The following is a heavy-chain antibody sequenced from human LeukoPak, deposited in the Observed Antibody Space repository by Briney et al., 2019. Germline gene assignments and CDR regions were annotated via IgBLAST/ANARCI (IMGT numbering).Heavy chain of an antibody. CDR2: IYTSGST. Sequence: SETLSLTCTVSGGSISSGSYYWSWIRQPPGKGLEWIGRIYTSGSTNYNPSLQSRVTISVDTSKNQFSLKLSSVTAADTAVYYCARAVAAAECLFDYWGQGTRVTVSS. J-gene: IGHJ4*02. CDR1: GGSISSGSYY. CDR3: ARAVAAAECLFDY. D-gene: IGHD6-13*01. V-gene: IGHV4-61*02.